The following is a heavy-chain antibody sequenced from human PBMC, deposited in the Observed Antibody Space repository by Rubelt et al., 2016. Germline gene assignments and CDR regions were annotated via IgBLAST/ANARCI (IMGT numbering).Heavy chain of an antibody. CDR1: GGSFSGYY. CDR2: INHSGSN. CDR3: ATYGSGSTDV. Sequence: QVQLQQWGAGLLKPSETLSLTCAVYGGSFSGYYWSWIRQPTGTGLEWIGEINHSGSNNYNPSPKGRCTISVDTAKNQFSRKLSSVTAADTAVYYCATYGSGSTDVWGQGTTVTVSS. D-gene: IGHD3-10*01. J-gene: IGHJ6*02. V-gene: IGHV4-34*01.